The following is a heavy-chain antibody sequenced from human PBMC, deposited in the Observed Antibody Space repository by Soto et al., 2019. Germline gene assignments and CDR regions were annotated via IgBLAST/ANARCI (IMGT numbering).Heavy chain of an antibody. D-gene: IGHD1-26*01. CDR3: AREGGSIDWFEP. CDR2: ISSNGGST. Sequence: PGGSLRLSCSASGFTFSSYAMHWFRQAPGKGLEYVSAISSNGGSTYYADSVKGRFTISRDNAKNSLYLQMNSLRDEETAVYYCAREGGSIDWFEPWGQGTLVNVSS. CDR1: GFTFSSYA. J-gene: IGHJ5*02. V-gene: IGHV3-64*04.